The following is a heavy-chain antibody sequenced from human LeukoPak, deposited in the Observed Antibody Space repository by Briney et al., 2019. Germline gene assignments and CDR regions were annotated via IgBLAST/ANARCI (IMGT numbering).Heavy chain of an antibody. CDR3: ARDPGYDSSGYPDAFDI. CDR2: IYYSGST. D-gene: IGHD3-22*01. J-gene: IGHJ3*02. Sequence: SQTLSLTCTVSGASISSGDYCWSWIRQPPGKGLEWIGYIYYSGSTYYNPSLKSRVTISVDTSKNQFSLKLSSVTAADTAVYYCARDPGYDSSGYPDAFDIWGQGTMVTVSS. CDR1: GASISSGDYC. V-gene: IGHV4-30-4*08.